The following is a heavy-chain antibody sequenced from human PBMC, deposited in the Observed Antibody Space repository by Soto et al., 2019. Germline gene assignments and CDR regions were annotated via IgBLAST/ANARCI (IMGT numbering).Heavy chain of an antibody. J-gene: IGHJ6*02. CDR1: GYTFTGYY. V-gene: IGHV1-2*04. D-gene: IGHD3-3*01. Sequence: GASVKVSCKASGYTFTGYYMHWVRQAPGQGLEWMGWINPNSGGTNYAQKFQGWVTMTRDTSISTAYMELSRLRSDDTAVYYCARDQRNFWSGYASDYYYGMDVWGQATTVTVSS. CDR3: ARDQRNFWSGYASDYYYGMDV. CDR2: INPNSGGT.